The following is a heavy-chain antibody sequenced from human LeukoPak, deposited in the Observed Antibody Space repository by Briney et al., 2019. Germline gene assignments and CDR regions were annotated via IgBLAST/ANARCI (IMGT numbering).Heavy chain of an antibody. Sequence: PGGSLRLSCAASGFTFSNYWMSWVRQAPGKGLEWVAVISYDGSNKYYADSVKGRFTISRDNSKNTLYLQMNSLRAEDTAVYYCAKGPSIDPWGQGTLVTVSS. V-gene: IGHV3-30*18. CDR3: AKGPSIDP. J-gene: IGHJ5*02. CDR1: GFTFSNYW. CDR2: ISYDGSNK.